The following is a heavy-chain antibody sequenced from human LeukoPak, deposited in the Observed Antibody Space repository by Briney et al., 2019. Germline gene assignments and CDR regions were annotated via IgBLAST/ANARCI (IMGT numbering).Heavy chain of an antibody. J-gene: IGHJ4*02. CDR2: ISSSSSYI. D-gene: IGHD5-18*01. Sequence: GGSLRLSCAASGFTFSSYSMNWVRQAPGKGLEWVSSISSSSSYIYYADSVKGRFTISRDNAKNSLYLQMNSLRAEDTAVYYCAKDLGTAMVTFFDYWGQGTLVTVSS. CDR3: AKDLGTAMVTFFDY. CDR1: GFTFSSYS. V-gene: IGHV3-21*04.